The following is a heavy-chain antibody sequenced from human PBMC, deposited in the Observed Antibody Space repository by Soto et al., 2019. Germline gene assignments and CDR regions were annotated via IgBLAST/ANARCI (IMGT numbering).Heavy chain of an antibody. J-gene: IGHJ6*03. CDR1: GYTFTSYA. D-gene: IGHD6-6*01. V-gene: IGHV7-4-1*01. Sequence: QVQLVQSGSELKKPGASVKVSCKASGYTFTSYAMNWVRQAPGQGLEWMGCINTNTGNPTYAQGFTGGFVFSLDTSVSTAYLQICSLKAEDTAVYYCAREYSSSSLYYYYYMDVWGKGTTVTVSS. CDR3: AREYSSSSLYYYYYMDV. CDR2: INTNTGNP.